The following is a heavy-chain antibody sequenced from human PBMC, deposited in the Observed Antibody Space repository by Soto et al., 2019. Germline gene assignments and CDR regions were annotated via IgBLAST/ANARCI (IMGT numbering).Heavy chain of an antibody. Sequence: QITLKESGPPLVTPTQTLTLTCTVSGFSLNTGGLGVGWIRQPPGKALEWLALIYWDVDKRYSPSLKNRLSISKDASNSQVVFTMTIMDPVDTATYYCVHSRCGGDCLLSYSSHYYYGMDVWGQGTTVTVSS. CDR2: IYWDVDK. J-gene: IGHJ6*02. D-gene: IGHD2-21*02. CDR1: GFSLNTGGLG. V-gene: IGHV2-5*02. CDR3: VHSRCGGDCLLSYSSHYYYGMDV.